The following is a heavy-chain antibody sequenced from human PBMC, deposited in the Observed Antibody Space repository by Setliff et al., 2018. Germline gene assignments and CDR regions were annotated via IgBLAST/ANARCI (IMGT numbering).Heavy chain of an antibody. CDR1: GGSFSGYY. CDR3: TVYNTGSSKDHY. CDR2: INHSGST. Sequence: PSETLSLTCAAYGGSFSGYYWIWIRQPPGKGLEWIGEINHSGSTNYNPSLKSRVTISVDTSKNQFSLKLSSVTAADTALYYCTVYNTGSSKDHYWGQGTPVTVSS. D-gene: IGHD2-8*02. J-gene: IGHJ4*02. V-gene: IGHV4-34*01.